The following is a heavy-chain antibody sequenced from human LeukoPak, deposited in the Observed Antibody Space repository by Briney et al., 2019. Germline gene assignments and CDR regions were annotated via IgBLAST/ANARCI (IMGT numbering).Heavy chain of an antibody. D-gene: IGHD3-3*01. CDR1: GFTFSTYS. V-gene: IGHV3-23*01. CDR2: ISGSGGST. J-gene: IGHJ3*02. Sequence: PGGSLRLSCAASGFTFSTYSMNWVRQAPGKGLEWGSAISGSGGSTYYADSVKGRFTISRDNSKNTLYLQMNSLRAEDTAVYYCAKVGPGRVVWSGGLNDAFDIWGQGTMVTVSS. CDR3: AKVGPGRVVWSGGLNDAFDI.